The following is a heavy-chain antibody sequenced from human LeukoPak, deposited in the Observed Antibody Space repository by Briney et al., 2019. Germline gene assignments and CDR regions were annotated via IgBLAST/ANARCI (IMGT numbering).Heavy chain of an antibody. V-gene: IGHV3-23*01. CDR1: GFIFNNYA. D-gene: IGHD2-2*02. CDR2: ISGSGDST. CDR3: AKSRSSSVSCYNY. Sequence: GGSLRLSCAASGFIFNNYAMDWVRQAPGKGLEWVSGISGSGDSTFYADSVKGRFTISRDNSKNTLDLQMNSLRAEDTAGYYCAKSRSSSVSCYNYWGQGTLVTVSS. J-gene: IGHJ4*02.